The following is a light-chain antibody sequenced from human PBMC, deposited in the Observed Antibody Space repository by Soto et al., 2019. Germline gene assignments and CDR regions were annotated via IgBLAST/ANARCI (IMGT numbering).Light chain of an antibody. CDR1: QTISSW. V-gene: IGKV1-5*03. J-gene: IGKJ1*01. CDR3: QQYYSYWT. CDR2: RAS. Sequence: DIQMTQSPSTLSGSVGDRVTITCRASQTISSWLAWYQQKPGKAPKLLIYRASSLESGAPSRFSGSRSGPEFSLTISSLQPDDFATYYCQQYYSYWTFGQGTKVDIK.